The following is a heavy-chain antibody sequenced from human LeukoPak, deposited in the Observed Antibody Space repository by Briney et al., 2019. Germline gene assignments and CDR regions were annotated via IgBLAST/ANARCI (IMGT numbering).Heavy chain of an antibody. V-gene: IGHV3-48*01. CDR1: GFTFSNYN. CDR3: AREPPGDFWSGTYYMDV. J-gene: IGHJ6*03. Sequence: TGGSLRLSCAASGFTFSNYNMNWVRQAPGKGLEWVSYITSSSITISYADSVKGRFTISRDNAKNSLYLQMNSLRAEDTAVYYCAREPPGDFWSGTYYMDVWGKGTTVTVSS. D-gene: IGHD3-3*01. CDR2: ITSSSITI.